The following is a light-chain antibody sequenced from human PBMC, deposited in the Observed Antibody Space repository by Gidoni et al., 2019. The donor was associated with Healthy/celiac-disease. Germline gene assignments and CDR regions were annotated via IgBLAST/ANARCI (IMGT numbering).Light chain of an antibody. CDR1: SLSSYY. Sequence: SSELTQDPAVSVALGQTVRITCERDSLSSYYASWYQQKPGQAPVLVIYGKNNRPSGIPDRFSGSSSGNTASLTITGAQAEDEADYYCNSRDSSGNHLVFGGGTKLTVL. CDR3: NSRDSSGNHLV. J-gene: IGLJ2*01. V-gene: IGLV3-19*01. CDR2: GKN.